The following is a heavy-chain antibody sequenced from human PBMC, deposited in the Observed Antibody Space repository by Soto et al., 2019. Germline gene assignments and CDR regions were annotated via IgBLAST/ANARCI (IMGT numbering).Heavy chain of an antibody. J-gene: IGHJ6*02. CDR1: GFTFSSYA. Sequence: GGSLRLSCVASGFTFSSYAMHWVRQAPGKGLEWVAVISYDGSNKYYADSVKGRFTISRDNSKNTLYLQMNSLRAEDTAVYYCARDRSSSGWSLYYYYGMDVWGQGTTVTVSS. V-gene: IGHV3-30-3*01. CDR3: ARDRSSSGWSLYYYYGMDV. CDR2: ISYDGSNK. D-gene: IGHD6-19*01.